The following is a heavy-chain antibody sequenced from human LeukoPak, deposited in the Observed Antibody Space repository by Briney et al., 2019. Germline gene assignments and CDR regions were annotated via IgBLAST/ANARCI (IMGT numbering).Heavy chain of an antibody. CDR3: AREVAVAPNYFDY. CDR1: GGSISSSSYY. Sequence: PSETLSLTCTVSGGSISSSSYYWGWIRQPPGKGLEWIGSIYYSGSTYYNPSLKSRVTISVDTSKNQFSLKLSSVTAADTAVYYCAREVAVAPNYFDYWGQGTLVTVSS. D-gene: IGHD6-19*01. CDR2: IYYSGST. V-gene: IGHV4-39*07. J-gene: IGHJ4*02.